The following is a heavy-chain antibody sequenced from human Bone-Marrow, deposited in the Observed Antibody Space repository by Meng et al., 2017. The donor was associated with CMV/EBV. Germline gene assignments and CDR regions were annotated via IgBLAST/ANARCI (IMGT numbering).Heavy chain of an antibody. CDR2: INSDGSST. CDR1: GFTFSSYW. V-gene: IGHV3-74*01. D-gene: IGHD1-26*01. CDR3: ARGRGSGSYWAWFDP. J-gene: IGHJ5*02. Sequence: GESLKISCAASGFTFSSYWMHWVRQAPGKGLVWVSRINSDGSSTSYADSVKGRFTISRDNAKNTLYLQMNSLRAEDTAVYYCARGRGSGSYWAWFDPWGQGTLVIVSS.